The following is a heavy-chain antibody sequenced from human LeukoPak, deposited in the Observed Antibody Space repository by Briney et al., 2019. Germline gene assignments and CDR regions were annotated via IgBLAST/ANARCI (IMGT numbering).Heavy chain of an antibody. V-gene: IGHV4-59*11. D-gene: IGHD1-1*01. CDR1: GGSISSHY. J-gene: IGHJ6*03. CDR2: IYYSGST. Sequence: PSETLSLTCTVSGGSISSHYWSWIRQPPGKGLEWIGYIYYSGSTNYNPSLKSRVTISVDTSKNQFSLKLSSVTAADTAVYYCARRQGATTGTTIYYYYMDVWGKGPRSPSP. CDR3: ARRQGATTGTTIYYYYMDV.